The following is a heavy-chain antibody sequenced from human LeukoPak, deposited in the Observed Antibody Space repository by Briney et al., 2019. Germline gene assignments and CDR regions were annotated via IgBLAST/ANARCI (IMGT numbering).Heavy chain of an antibody. CDR1: KFTFSDYT. J-gene: IGHJ4*02. Sequence: GGSLRLSCAASKFTFSDYTMNWVRQAPGKGLEWVSSISSTGSYIYYADSVKGRFTISRDNAQNSLYLQMNSLRVEDTAVYYCARVFWATVVNRELIDSWGQGTLVTVSS. CDR2: ISSTGSYI. CDR3: ARVFWATVVNRELIDS. D-gene: IGHD4-23*01. V-gene: IGHV3-21*01.